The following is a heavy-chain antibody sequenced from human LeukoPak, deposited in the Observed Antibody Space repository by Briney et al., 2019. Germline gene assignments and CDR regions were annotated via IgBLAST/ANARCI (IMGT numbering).Heavy chain of an antibody. D-gene: IGHD6-19*01. J-gene: IGHJ5*02. V-gene: IGHV4-4*07. CDR2: IYTSGST. Sequence: SETLSLTCAVYGGSLSGYYWSWIRQPAGKGLEWIGRIYTSGSTNYNPSLKSRVTMSVDTSKNQFSLKLSSVTAADTAVYYCARDSGIAVAGSDNWFDPWGQGTLVTVSS. CDR1: GGSLSGYY. CDR3: ARDSGIAVAGSDNWFDP.